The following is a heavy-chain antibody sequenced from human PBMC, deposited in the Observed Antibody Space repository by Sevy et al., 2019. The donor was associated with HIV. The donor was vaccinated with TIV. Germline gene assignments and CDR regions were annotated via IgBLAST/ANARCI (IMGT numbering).Heavy chain of an antibody. CDR2: INHSGAT. CDR1: GGSFNTYQ. V-gene: IGHV4-34*01. Sequence: SETLSLTCAVYGGSFNTYQWSWIRQPPGKGLEWIGEINHSGATNYSPSLKSRVTISADKSNNQFSLRLSSVTAADTAADYCAKSYDYLWGSYRQGWFDPWGQGTLVTVSS. J-gene: IGHJ5*02. D-gene: IGHD3-16*02. CDR3: AKSYDYLWGSYRQGWFDP.